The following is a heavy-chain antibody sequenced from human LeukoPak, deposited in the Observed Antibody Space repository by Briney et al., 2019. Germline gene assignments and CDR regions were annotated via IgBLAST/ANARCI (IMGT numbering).Heavy chain of an antibody. Sequence: GGSLRLSCAASGFTFSTFAMSWVRQAPGKGLEWVSAISGSGGGTYYADSVKGRLTISRDNSKSTLFLQMSSLAAEDTAVYYCVGELLTAAGTIGAFDIWGRGTMVAVSS. D-gene: IGHD6-13*01. J-gene: IGHJ3*02. CDR3: VGELLTAAGTIGAFDI. CDR2: ISGSGGGT. V-gene: IGHV3-23*01. CDR1: GFTFSTFA.